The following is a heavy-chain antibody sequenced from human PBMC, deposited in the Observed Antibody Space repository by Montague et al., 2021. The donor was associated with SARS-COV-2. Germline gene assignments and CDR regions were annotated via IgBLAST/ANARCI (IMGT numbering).Heavy chain of an antibody. J-gene: IGHJ4*02. V-gene: IGHV3-30*04. D-gene: IGHD3-16*02. CDR1: GFTFSSYA. Sequence: SLRLSCVASGFTFSSYAMHWVRQAPGKGLEWVAVISYDGSNKYYXDSVKGRFTISRDNSKNTLYLQMNSLRAEDTAVYYCARDNYDYVWGSYRYIYWGQGTLVTVSS. CDR2: ISYDGSNK. CDR3: ARDNYDYVWGSYRYIY.